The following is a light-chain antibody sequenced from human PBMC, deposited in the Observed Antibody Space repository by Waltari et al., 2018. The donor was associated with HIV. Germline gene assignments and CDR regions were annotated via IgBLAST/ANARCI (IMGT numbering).Light chain of an antibody. CDR2: DTN. Sequence: SVLTQPPSVSAAPGQKVTISCAGSSSTIGYNSVSWYQQLPATATKLLIYDTNNRPSGIPDRFSASKSGTSATLTITGRQTGDEAVYYCGAWDNSLSAFWVFGGGTNVTVL. V-gene: IGLV1-51*01. J-gene: IGLJ3*02. CDR3: GAWDNSLSAFWV. CDR1: SSTIGYNS.